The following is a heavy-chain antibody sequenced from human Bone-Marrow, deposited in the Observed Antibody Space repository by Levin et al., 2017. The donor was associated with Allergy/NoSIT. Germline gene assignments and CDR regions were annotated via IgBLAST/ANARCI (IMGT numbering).Heavy chain of an antibody. D-gene: IGHD6-13*01. CDR3: ARVCSSSWYNWFDP. V-gene: IGHV7-4-1*01. J-gene: IGHJ5*02. Sequence: GGSLRLSCKASGYTFTSYAMNWVRQAPGQGLEWMGWINTNTGNPTYAQGFTGRFVFSLDTSVSTAYLQICSLKAEDTAVYYCARVCSSSWYNWFDPWGQGTLVTVSS. CDR2: INTNTGNP. CDR1: GYTFTSYA.